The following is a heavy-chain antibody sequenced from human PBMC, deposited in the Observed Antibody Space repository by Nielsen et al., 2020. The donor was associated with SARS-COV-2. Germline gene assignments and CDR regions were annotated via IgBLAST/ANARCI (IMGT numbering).Heavy chain of an antibody. Sequence: SVKASCKASGGTFSSYAISWVRQAPGQGLEWMGGIIPIFGTANYAQKFQGRVTITADESTSTAYMELSSLRSEDTAVYHCARDSPVVPHFDPWGQGTLVTVSS. CDR3: ARDSPVVPHFDP. CDR1: GGTFSSYA. CDR2: IIPIFGTA. D-gene: IGHD4-23*01. V-gene: IGHV1-69*13. J-gene: IGHJ5*02.